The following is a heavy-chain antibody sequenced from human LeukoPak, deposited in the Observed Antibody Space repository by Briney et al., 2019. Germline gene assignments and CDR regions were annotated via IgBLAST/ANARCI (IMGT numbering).Heavy chain of an antibody. CDR3: AKDRPGGLRITMVRGVMVGYYYYGMDV. CDR2: ISGDGGST. CDR1: GFTFDDYA. V-gene: IGHV3-43*02. Sequence: GGSLRLSCAASGFTFDDYAMHWVRQAPGKGLEWVSLISGDGGSTYYADSVKGRFTISRDNSKNSLYLQMNSLRTEDTALYYCAKDRPGGLRITMVRGVMVGYYYYGMDVWGQGTTVTVSS. D-gene: IGHD3-10*01. J-gene: IGHJ6*02.